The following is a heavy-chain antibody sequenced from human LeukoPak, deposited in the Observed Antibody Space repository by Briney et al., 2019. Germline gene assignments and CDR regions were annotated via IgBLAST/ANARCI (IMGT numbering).Heavy chain of an antibody. D-gene: IGHD3-10*01. Sequence: SETLSLTCTFSGGSISSYYWSWIRQPPGKGLEWIGYIYYSGSTNYNPSLKSRVTISVDTSKNQFSLKLSSVTAADTAVYYCARVNYYGSGSYHGGLDYWGQGTLVTVSS. V-gene: IGHV4-59*01. CDR1: GGSISSYY. J-gene: IGHJ4*02. CDR2: IYYSGST. CDR3: ARVNYYGSGSYHGGLDY.